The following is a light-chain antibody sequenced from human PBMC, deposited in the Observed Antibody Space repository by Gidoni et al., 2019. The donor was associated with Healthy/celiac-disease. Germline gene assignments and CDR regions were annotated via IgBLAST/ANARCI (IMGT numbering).Light chain of an antibody. CDR3: MQALQTPQ. Sequence: DIVMTQSPLSLPVTPGEPASISCRSSQSLLHSNGYNYLDWYLQKPGQSPQLLIYLGANRASGVPDRFSGSGSGTDFTLKISRVEAEEVGVYYCMQALQTPQFXXXTKLEIK. V-gene: IGKV2-28*01. CDR2: LGA. J-gene: IGKJ2*01. CDR1: QSLLHSNGYNY.